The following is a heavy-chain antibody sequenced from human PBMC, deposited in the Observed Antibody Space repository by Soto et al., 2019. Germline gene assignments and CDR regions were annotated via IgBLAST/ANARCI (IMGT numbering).Heavy chain of an antibody. CDR1: GYTFTSYG. CDR3: ARDGRGSSSYYYYGMDV. J-gene: IGHJ6*02. D-gene: IGHD2-15*01. CDR2: ISAYNGNT. V-gene: IGHV1-18*04. Sequence: GASVKVSCKASGYTFTSYGISWVRQAPGQGLEWMGWISAYNGNTNYAQKLQGRVTMTTDTSTSTAYMELRSLRSDDTAVYYCARDGRGSSSYYYYGMDVWGQGTTVTVS.